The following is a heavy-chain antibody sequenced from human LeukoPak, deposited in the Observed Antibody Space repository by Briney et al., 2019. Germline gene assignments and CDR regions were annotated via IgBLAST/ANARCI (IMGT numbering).Heavy chain of an antibody. CDR3: ARRSNNANYPYYFDN. D-gene: IGHD4/OR15-4a*01. V-gene: IGHV5-10-1*01. Sequence: GESLMISCKGSGYSFTNYWISWVRQMPGKGLEWMGRIDPSDSYVTYFPSFQGHVTISVDKSISTAYLQWSSLEASDTAMYYCARRSNNANYPYYFDNWGQGTLVTVSS. CDR2: IDPSDSYV. J-gene: IGHJ4*02. CDR1: GYSFTNYW.